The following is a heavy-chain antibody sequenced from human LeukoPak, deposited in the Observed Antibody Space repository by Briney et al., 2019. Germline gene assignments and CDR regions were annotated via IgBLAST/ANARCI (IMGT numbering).Heavy chain of an antibody. CDR3: ARAYDLLRGANYYGMDV. J-gene: IGHJ6*04. CDR2: IWYDGSNK. V-gene: IGHV3-33*01. CDR1: GFTFSSYG. Sequence: QTGGSLRLSCAASGFTFSSYGMHWVRQAPGKGLEWVAVIWYDGSNKYYADSVKGRFTISRDNSKNTLYLQMNSLRAEDTAVYYCARAYDLLRGANYYGMDVWGKGTTVTVSS. D-gene: IGHD3-10*01.